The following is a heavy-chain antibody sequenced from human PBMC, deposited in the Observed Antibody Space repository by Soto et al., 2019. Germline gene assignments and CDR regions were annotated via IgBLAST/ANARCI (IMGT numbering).Heavy chain of an antibody. CDR1: GVSVISVRFS. V-gene: IGHV4-31*03. Sequence: QVLLQESGPGLVQPSQTLSLSCTVSGVSVISVRFSWNWIRQHPGKGLEWIGYIFSSGVTFYNPSLRGRVFMSVDASKNQFSLRLNSVTAADTAVYYCARTTAVWGKGTLVTVSA. J-gene: IGHJ1*01. D-gene: IGHD1-1*01. CDR3: ARTTAV. CDR2: IFSSGVT.